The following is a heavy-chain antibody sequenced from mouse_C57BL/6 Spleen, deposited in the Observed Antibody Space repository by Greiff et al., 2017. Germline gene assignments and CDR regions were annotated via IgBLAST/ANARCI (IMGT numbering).Heavy chain of an antibody. CDR1: GYTFTSYN. CDR2: IYPGNGDT. Sequence: LQQSGAELVRPGASVKMSCKASGYTFTSYNMHWVKQTPRQGLEWIGAIYPGNGDTSYNQKFKGKATLTVDKSSSTAYMQRRSLASEDSAVYFCARRDDDYDVGLDYWGQGTTLTVSS. CDR3: ARRDDDYDVGLDY. J-gene: IGHJ2*01. V-gene: IGHV1-12*01. D-gene: IGHD2-4*01.